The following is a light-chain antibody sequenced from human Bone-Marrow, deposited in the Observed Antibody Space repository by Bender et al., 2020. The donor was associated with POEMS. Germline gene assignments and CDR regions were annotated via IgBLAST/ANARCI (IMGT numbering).Light chain of an antibody. J-gene: IGLJ2*01. CDR3: YAAADNIRL. CDR1: ILAKNY. Sequence: SYELTQPSSVSVSPGQTARITCSGEILAKNYARWFQQKPGQAPVLLIFKDFERPSGIPGRFAGSSSRTTIPLTTTETQVEDEAVYYCYAAADNIRLFGGGTKLTVL. CDR2: KDF. V-gene: IGLV3-27*01.